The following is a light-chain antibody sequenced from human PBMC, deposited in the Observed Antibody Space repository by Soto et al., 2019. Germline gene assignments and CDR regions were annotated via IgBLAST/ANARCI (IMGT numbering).Light chain of an antibody. J-gene: IGKJ1*01. CDR2: GAS. V-gene: IGKV3-15*01. Sequence: EIVMTQSPATLSVSPGETATLSCRASQSISSHLAWYQQKPGQTPSLLIYGASTRATGIPARFSGSGFGTEFTLTISSLQSEDSAVYYCQQYSYWWAFGQGTKVEIK. CDR1: QSISSH. CDR3: QQYSYWWA.